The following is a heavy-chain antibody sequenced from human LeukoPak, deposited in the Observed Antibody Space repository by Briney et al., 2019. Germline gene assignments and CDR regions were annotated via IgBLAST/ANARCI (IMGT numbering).Heavy chain of an antibody. CDR3: ARGEIQLWFLSY. Sequence: SQTLSLTCAVSGGSISSGGDSWSWNRQPPGKGLECIGYIYHSGSTYYNPSLKSRVTTSVDRSKNQFSLKLSSVTAADTAVYYCARGEIQLWFLSYWGQGTLVTVSS. D-gene: IGHD5-18*01. CDR2: IYHSGST. J-gene: IGHJ4*02. V-gene: IGHV4-30-2*01. CDR1: GGSISSGGDS.